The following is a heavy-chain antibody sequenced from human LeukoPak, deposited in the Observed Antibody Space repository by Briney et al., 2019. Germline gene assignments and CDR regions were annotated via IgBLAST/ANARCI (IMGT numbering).Heavy chain of an antibody. V-gene: IGHV4-4*07. Sequence: TSETLSLTCTVSGGSISSYYWSWIRQPAGKGLEWIGRIYTSGSTNYNPSLKSRVTMSVDTSKNQFSLKLSSVTAADTAVYYCARGKVGATKGYYYYYYMDVWGKGTTVTISS. D-gene: IGHD1-26*01. CDR2: IYTSGST. J-gene: IGHJ6*03. CDR1: GGSISSYY. CDR3: ARGKVGATKGYYYYYYMDV.